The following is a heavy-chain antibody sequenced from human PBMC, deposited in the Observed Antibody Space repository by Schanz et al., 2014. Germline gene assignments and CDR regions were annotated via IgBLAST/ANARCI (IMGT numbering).Heavy chain of an antibody. V-gene: IGHV4-31*02. Sequence: QVQLQESGPGLVKPSQTLSLTCTVSGGSINSGDYYWNWIRQHPGKGLEWIGYVRYGGSPSYKPSLKSRITISLDTFKNQFSLRLSSVTAADTAIYYCARGGGSGWLYYFNYWGQGTLVTVSS. CDR1: GGSINSGDYY. D-gene: IGHD6-19*01. J-gene: IGHJ4*02. CDR2: VRYGGSP. CDR3: ARGGGSGWLYYFNY.